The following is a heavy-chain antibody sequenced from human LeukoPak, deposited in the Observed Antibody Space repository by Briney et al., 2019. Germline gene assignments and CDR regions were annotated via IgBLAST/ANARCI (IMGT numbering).Heavy chain of an antibody. CDR3: ARDIGYGWGIYSPLDY. CDR2: IYYSGST. Sequence: SETLSLTCAVSGGSISSGGYYWSWIRQHPGKGLEWIGYIYYSGSTYYNPSLKSRVTISVDTSKNQFSLNLSSVTAADTAVYYCARDIGYGWGIYSPLDYWGQGPLVTVS. CDR1: GGSISSGGYY. V-gene: IGHV4-31*11. J-gene: IGHJ4*02. D-gene: IGHD3-10*01.